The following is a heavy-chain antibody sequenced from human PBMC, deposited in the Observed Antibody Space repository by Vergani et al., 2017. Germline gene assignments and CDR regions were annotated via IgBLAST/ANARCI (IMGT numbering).Heavy chain of an antibody. V-gene: IGHV3-49*03. CDR3: XRGRGYSFGYSDY. J-gene: IGHJ4*02. CDR2: IRNKAYGGTT. Sequence: EVQLVESGGGLVQPGRSLRLSCTASGFTFGDYAMSWFRQAPGKGLEWVGFIRNKAYGGTTEYAASVKGRFTISRDDSKRLAYLQLSGLKTEDTAVYFCXRGRGYSFGYSDYWGQGTLVTVSS. D-gene: IGHD5-18*01. CDR1: GFTFGDYA.